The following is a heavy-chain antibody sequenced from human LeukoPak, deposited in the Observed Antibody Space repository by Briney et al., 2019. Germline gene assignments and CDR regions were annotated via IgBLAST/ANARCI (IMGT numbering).Heavy chain of an antibody. Sequence: PGGSLRLPCAASGFTFSSYGMHWVRQAPGKGLEWVAFIRYDGSNKYYADSVKGRFTISRDNSKNTLYLQMNSLRAEDTAVYYCAKDCVVDTAMADEDAFDIWGQGTMVTVSS. CDR2: IRYDGSNK. V-gene: IGHV3-30*02. CDR1: GFTFSSYG. D-gene: IGHD5-18*01. CDR3: AKDCVVDTAMADEDAFDI. J-gene: IGHJ3*02.